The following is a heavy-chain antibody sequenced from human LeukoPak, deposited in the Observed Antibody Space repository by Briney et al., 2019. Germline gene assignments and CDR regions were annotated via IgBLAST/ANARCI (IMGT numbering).Heavy chain of an antibody. CDR2: IYYSGST. CDR1: GGSISSYY. CDR3: ARDRGPGYCSGGSCYSGPYYFDY. V-gene: IGHV4-59*12. Sequence: SETLSLTCTVSGGSISSYYWSWIRQPPGKGLEWIGYIYYSGSTNYNPSLKSRVTISVDTSKNQFSLQLNSVTPEDTAVYYCARDRGPGYCSGGSCYSGPYYFDYWGQGTLVPVSS. D-gene: IGHD2-15*01. J-gene: IGHJ4*02.